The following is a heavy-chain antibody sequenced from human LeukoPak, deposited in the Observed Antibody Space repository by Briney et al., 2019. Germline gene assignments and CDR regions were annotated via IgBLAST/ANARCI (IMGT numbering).Heavy chain of an antibody. CDR1: GFTFSSYG. V-gene: IGHV3-66*01. Sequence: GGSLRLSCAASGFTFSSYGMSWVRQAPGRGLEWVSVIYSGGSTYYADSVKGRFTISRDNSKNSLYLQMNSLRAEDTAVYYCARDLTAMVPNYYYYYYIDVWGKGTTVTVSS. CDR2: IYSGGST. CDR3: ARDLTAMVPNYYYYYYIDV. J-gene: IGHJ6*03. D-gene: IGHD5-18*01.